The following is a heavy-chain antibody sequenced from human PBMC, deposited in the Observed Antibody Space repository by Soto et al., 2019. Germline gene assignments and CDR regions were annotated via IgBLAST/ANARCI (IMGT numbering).Heavy chain of an antibody. CDR2: ISAYNGNT. V-gene: IGHV1-18*01. D-gene: IGHD3-3*01. Sequence: ASVKVSCKASGYTFTSYGISWVRQAPGQGLEWMGWISAYNGNTNYAQKLQGRVTMTTDTSTSTAYMELRSLRSDDTAVYYCARGSSDDFWSGYSLTEGSFFDYWGQGTLVTVSS. J-gene: IGHJ4*02. CDR3: ARGSSDDFWSGYSLTEGSFFDY. CDR1: GYTFTSYG.